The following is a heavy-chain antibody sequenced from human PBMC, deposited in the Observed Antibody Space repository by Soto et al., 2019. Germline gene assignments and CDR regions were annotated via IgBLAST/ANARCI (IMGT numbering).Heavy chain of an antibody. Sequence: EVQLVESGGGSVQPGGSLRLSCVASGITFTNYWMHWVRQVPGKGLVWVARVDSDGRGTSYADFVKGRFTISRDNAKNTLHLQMNSLRVEDTEMYYCGPVFEHWGQGITVTVSS. CDR2: VDSDGRGT. J-gene: IGHJ4*02. V-gene: IGHV3-74*01. CDR1: GITFTNYW. CDR3: GPVFEH.